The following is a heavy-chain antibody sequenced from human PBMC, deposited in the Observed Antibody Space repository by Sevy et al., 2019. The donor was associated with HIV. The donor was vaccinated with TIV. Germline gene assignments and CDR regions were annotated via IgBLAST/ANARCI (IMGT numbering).Heavy chain of an antibody. Sequence: GGSLRLSCAASGFTFNSAWMIWVRQAPGKGLEWVGHMRTNSDGGSTDYAGPVKGRFSISADDSKNTLYLEMDSLNTEDTAVYSCDTHLTMDHYNTSGHYQRHLDYWGQGTMVTVSS. CDR1: GFTFNSAW. CDR3: DTHLTMDHYNTSGHYQRHLDY. D-gene: IGHD3-22*01. V-gene: IGHV3-15*07. J-gene: IGHJ4*02. CDR2: MRTNSDGGST.